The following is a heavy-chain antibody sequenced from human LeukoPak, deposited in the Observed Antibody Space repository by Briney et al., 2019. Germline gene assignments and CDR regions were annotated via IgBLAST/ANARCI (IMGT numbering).Heavy chain of an antibody. CDR2: IYYTGST. V-gene: IGHV4-61*01. Sequence: SETLSLTCTVSGDSVSNGNYYWSWLRQPPGKALEWIGYIYYTGSTYYNPSPEGRVTISVDTSRNQFSVKLSSVTAADTAVYYCARSQNYYGSGDYWSQGTLVTVSS. D-gene: IGHD3-10*01. CDR3: ARSQNYYGSGDY. CDR1: GDSVSNGNYY. J-gene: IGHJ4*02.